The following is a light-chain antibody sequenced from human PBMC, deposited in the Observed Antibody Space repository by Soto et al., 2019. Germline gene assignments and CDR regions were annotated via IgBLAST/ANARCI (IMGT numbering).Light chain of an antibody. V-gene: IGKV3-11*01. J-gene: IGKJ4*01. Sequence: EIVMTQSPVTLSVSPGGRATLSCRASQSIGLAIAWYQHKPGQAPRLLIFDASQRATGIPARFRGSGSGTDFTLTISSLEPEDFAVYYCQQRSNWPLTFGGGTKVDI. CDR1: QSIGLA. CDR2: DAS. CDR3: QQRSNWPLT.